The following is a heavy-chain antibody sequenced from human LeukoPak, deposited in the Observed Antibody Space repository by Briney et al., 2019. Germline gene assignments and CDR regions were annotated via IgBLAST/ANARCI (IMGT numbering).Heavy chain of an antibody. Sequence: GGSLRLSCAASGFTFSSYSMNWVRQAPGKGLEWVSSISSSSSYIYYADSVKGRFTISRDNAKNSLYLQMNGLRAEDTAVYYCARDRNYYDSSGYYPAWFDPWGQGTLVTVSS. CDR3: ARDRNYYDSSGYYPAWFDP. V-gene: IGHV3-21*01. D-gene: IGHD3-22*01. J-gene: IGHJ5*02. CDR1: GFTFSSYS. CDR2: ISSSSSYI.